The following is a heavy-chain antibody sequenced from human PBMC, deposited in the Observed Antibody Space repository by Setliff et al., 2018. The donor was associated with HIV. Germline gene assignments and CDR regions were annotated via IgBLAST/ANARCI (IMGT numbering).Heavy chain of an antibody. CDR3: ARVSCSSWYSIPRYYYYSMDV. CDR2: INHSGRT. V-gene: IGHV4-34*01. J-gene: IGHJ6*03. CDR1: GGSFSDYY. Sequence: PSETLSLTCAVYGGSFSDYYWSWIRQPPGKGLEWIGEINHSGRTIQSPSLGSRVTISIDTSKNQFSLKLSSVSAADTAVYYCARVSCSSWYSIPRYYYYSMDVWGNGTTVTVSS. D-gene: IGHD6-13*01.